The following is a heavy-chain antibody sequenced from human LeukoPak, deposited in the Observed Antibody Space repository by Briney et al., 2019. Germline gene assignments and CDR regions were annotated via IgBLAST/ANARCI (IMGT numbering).Heavy chain of an antibody. CDR3: ARAKVCSGGSCYYPYYYGMDV. V-gene: IGHV4-34*01. D-gene: IGHD2-15*01. J-gene: IGHJ6*04. Sequence: PSETLSLTCAVYGGSFSGYYWSWIRQPPGKGLEWIGEINHSGSTNYNPSLKSRVTISVDTSKNQFSLKLSSVTAADPAVYYCARAKVCSGGSCYYPYYYGMDVWGKGTTVTVSS. CDR1: GGSFSGYY. CDR2: INHSGST.